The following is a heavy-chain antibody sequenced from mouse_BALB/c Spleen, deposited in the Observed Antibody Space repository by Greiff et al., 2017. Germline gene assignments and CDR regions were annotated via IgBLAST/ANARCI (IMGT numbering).Heavy chain of an antibody. CDR2: INPSSGYT. CDR1: GYTFTSYT. CDR3: ARAGGGFDY. J-gene: IGHJ2*01. D-gene: IGHD4-1*01. V-gene: IGHV1-4*02. Sequence: QVQLKQSAAELARPGASVKMSCKASGYTFTSYTMHWVKQRPGQGLEWIGYINPSSGYTEYNQKFKDKTTLTADKSSSTAYMQLSSLTSEDSAVYYCARAGGGFDYWGQGTTLTVSS.